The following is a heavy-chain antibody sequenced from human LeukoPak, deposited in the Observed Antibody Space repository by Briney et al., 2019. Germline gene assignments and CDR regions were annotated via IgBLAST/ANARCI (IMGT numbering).Heavy chain of an antibody. V-gene: IGHV1-2*02. J-gene: IGHJ5*02. Sequence: GASVKVSCKASGYTFSDYYMHWVRQAPGHGLEWMGWINPNSGGTNYAQKFQGRVTMTRDTSVSTAYMELSRLTSDDTAVYYCARFNYWGSPLTPYNWFDPWGQGTLVTVSS. D-gene: IGHD2-21*01. CDR2: INPNSGGT. CDR1: GYTFSDYY. CDR3: ARFNYWGSPLTPYNWFDP.